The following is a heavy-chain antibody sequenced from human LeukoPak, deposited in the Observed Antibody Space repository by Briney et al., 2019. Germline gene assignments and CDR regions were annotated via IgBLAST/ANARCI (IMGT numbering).Heavy chain of an antibody. Sequence: ETLSLTCTVSGGSISSSTYCWSWVRQPPGKGLEWVANIKQDGSEKYYVDSVKGRFTISRDNAKNSLYLQMNSLRAEDTAVYYCAREVVITTLDYWGQGTLVTVSS. V-gene: IGHV3-7*03. CDR1: GGSISSSTYC. CDR3: AREVVITTLDY. D-gene: IGHD3-22*01. CDR2: IKQDGSEK. J-gene: IGHJ4*02.